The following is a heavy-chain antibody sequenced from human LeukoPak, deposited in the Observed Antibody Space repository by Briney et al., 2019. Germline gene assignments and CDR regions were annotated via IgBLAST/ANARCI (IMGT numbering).Heavy chain of an antibody. CDR2: IYPTGTT. Sequence: PSETLSLTCSVSGDSISTYYWSWIRQPAGKGLEWIGRIYPTGTTNYNPSLESRVTMSLDTSKTQFSLKLSSVTAADTAMYYCARTVEPAYRVSDAFDIWAKGRWSASLQ. CDR3: ARTVEPAYRVSDAFDI. CDR1: GDSISTYY. J-gene: IGHJ3*02. V-gene: IGHV4-4*07. D-gene: IGHD2-2*01.